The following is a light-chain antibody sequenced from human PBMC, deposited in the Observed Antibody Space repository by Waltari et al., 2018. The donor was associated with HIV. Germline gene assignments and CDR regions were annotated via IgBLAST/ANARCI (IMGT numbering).Light chain of an antibody. J-gene: IGKJ2*01. CDR2: LGS. CDR1: QSLLHSNGYTY. V-gene: IGKV2-28*01. CDR3: MQALQTPWT. Sequence: DIVMTQSPLSLPVTPGAPASISCRSSQSLLHSNGYTYLDWYLQKPGQSPQLLIYLGSNRASGVPDRFSGSGSGTDFTLKISRVEAEDVGVYYCMQALQTPWTFGQGTKLEIK.